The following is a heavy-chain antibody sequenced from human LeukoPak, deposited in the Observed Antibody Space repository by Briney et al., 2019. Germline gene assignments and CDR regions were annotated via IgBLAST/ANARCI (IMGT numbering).Heavy chain of an antibody. V-gene: IGHV3-30*18. J-gene: IGHJ4*02. CDR2: ISYDGSNK. CDR1: GFTFSSYG. CDR3: AKMRTMYKYDSSGYYNDH. Sequence: GGSLRLSCAASGFTFSSYGMHWVRQAPGKGLEWVAVISYDGSNKYYADSVKGRFTISGDNSKNTLYMQMNSLRAEDTAVYYCAKMRTMYKYDSSGYYNDHWGQGTLVTVSS. D-gene: IGHD3-22*01.